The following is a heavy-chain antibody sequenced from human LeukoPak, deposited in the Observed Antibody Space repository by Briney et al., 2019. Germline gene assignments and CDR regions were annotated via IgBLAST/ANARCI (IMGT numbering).Heavy chain of an antibody. CDR2: ITPNSDDT. CDR3: ARSPIGLGFFDY. Sequence: ASVKVSCKASGYTVTGYYIHWVRQAPGQGLEWMGWITPNSDDTDYAQKFQGRVSMTRDTSISTAYMELSSLRSDDTAVYYCARSPIGLGFFDYWGQGTLVTVSS. V-gene: IGHV1-2*02. J-gene: IGHJ4*02. D-gene: IGHD7-27*01. CDR1: GYTVTGYY.